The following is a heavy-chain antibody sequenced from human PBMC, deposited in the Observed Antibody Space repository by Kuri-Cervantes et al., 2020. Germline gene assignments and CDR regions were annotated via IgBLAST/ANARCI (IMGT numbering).Heavy chain of an antibody. CDR1: GFTFTSSA. Sequence: SVKVSCKASGFTFTSSAVQWVRQARGQRLEWIGWIVVGSGNTNYAQKLQGRVTMTTDTSTSTAYMELRSLRSDDTAVYYCARARTPPYYFDYWGQGTLVTVSS. CDR2: IVVGSGNT. J-gene: IGHJ4*02. V-gene: IGHV1-58*01. CDR3: ARARTPPYYFDY.